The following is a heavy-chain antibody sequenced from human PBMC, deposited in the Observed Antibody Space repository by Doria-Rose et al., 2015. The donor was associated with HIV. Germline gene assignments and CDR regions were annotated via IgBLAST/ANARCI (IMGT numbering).Heavy chain of an antibody. J-gene: IGHJ4*02. V-gene: IGHV4-31*02. D-gene: IGHD1-26*01. Sequence: HPRKVLDWIGYIYYSGSTYYHPSLKSRVTISVDTSKNQFSLKLSSVTAADTAVYYCARDSGSYNFDYWGQGTLVTVSS. CDR2: IYYSGST. CDR3: ARDSGSYNFDY.